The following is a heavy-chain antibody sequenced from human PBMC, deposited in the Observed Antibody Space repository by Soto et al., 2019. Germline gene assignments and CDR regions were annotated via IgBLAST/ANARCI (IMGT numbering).Heavy chain of an antibody. CDR2: IYYSGST. D-gene: IGHD1-7*01. CDR1: GGSISSSSYY. J-gene: IGHJ4*02. V-gene: IGHV4-61*01. CDR3: AMLWNYPERFDY. Sequence: PSETLSHTCTVSGGSISSSSYYWSWIRQPPGKGLEWIGYIYYSGSTNYNPSLKSRVTISVDTSKNQFSLKLSSVTAADTAVYYCAMLWNYPERFDYWGQGTLVTVSS.